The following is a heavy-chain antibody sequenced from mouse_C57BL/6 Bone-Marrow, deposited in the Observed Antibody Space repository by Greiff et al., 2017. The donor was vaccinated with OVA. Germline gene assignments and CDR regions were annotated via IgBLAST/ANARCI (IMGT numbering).Heavy chain of an antibody. Sequence: EVQLQQSGAELVRPGASVKLSCTASGFNIKDDYMHWVKQRPEQGLEWIGWIDPENGDTEYASKFQGKATKTADTSSNPAYLQLSSLTSEDTAVYYCTSYGNFDYWGQGTTLTVSS. CDR1: GFNIKDDY. CDR3: TSYGNFDY. D-gene: IGHD2-1*01. J-gene: IGHJ2*01. V-gene: IGHV14-4*01. CDR2: IDPENGDT.